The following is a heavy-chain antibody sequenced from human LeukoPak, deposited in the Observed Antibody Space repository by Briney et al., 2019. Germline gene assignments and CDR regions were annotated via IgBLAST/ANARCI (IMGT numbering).Heavy chain of an antibody. CDR1: GFTFSSYS. D-gene: IGHD6-19*01. CDR3: AKDGIAVAEEVAFDI. J-gene: IGHJ3*02. V-gene: IGHV3-21*01. Sequence: GGSLRLSCAASGFTFSSYSMNWVRQAPGKGLEWVSSISSSSSYIYYADSVKGRFTISRDNAKNSLYLQMNSLRAEDTAVYYCAKDGIAVAEEVAFDIWGQGTMVTVSS. CDR2: ISSSSSYI.